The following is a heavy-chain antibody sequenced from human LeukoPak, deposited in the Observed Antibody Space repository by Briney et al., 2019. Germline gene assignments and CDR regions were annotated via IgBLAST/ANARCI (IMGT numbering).Heavy chain of an antibody. CDR1: GFTFSSYW. V-gene: IGHV3-7*01. CDR3: AREVVTLFNDH. D-gene: IGHD4-23*01. Sequence: GGFLRLSCAASGFTFSSYWMSWVRQAPGKGLEWVANIKQDGSEKYYVDSVKGRFTISRDNAKNSLYLQMNSLRAEDTAVYYCAREVVTLFNDHWGQGTLVTVSS. J-gene: IGHJ4*02. CDR2: IKQDGSEK.